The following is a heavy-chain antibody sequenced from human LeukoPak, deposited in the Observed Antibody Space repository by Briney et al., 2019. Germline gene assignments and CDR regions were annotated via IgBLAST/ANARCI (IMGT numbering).Heavy chain of an antibody. CDR3: ARDYYGSGSYLYYYYYMDV. D-gene: IGHD3-10*01. V-gene: IGHV1-2*02. CDR1: GYTFTGYH. J-gene: IGHJ6*03. Sequence: ASVKVSCKASGYTFTGYHLHWVRQAPGQGLEWMGWINPNSGGTNYAQKFQGRVTMTRDTSISTAYMELSRLRSDDTAVYYCARDYYGSGSYLYYYYYMDVWGKETTVTVSS. CDR2: INPNSGGT.